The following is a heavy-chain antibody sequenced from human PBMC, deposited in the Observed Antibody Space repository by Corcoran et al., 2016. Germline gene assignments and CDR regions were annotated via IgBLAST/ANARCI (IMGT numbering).Heavy chain of an antibody. V-gene: IGHV1-18*01. J-gene: IGHJ5*02. CDR2: SSAYNGNT. Sequence: QVQLVQSGAEVKKPGASVKVSCKASGYTFTSYGISWVRKAPGQGLEGMGWSSAYNGNTNYAQKLQGRVTMTTDTSTSTAYMELRSRRTADTAVYYCAHLAVAGTGEVGWFDPCGHGTLVTVSS. CDR1: GYTFTSYG. CDR3: AHLAVAGTGEVGWFDP. D-gene: IGHD6-19*01.